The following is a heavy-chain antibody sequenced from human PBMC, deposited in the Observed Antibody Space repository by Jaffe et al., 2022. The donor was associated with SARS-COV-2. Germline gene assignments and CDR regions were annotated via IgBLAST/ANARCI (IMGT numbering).Heavy chain of an antibody. CDR1: GFSFSDHH. D-gene: IGHD2-21*01. Sequence: EVQLVESGGGLVQPGGSLRLSCTASGFSFSDHHIDWVRQAPGAGLEWVGRVAKKVDSHTTEYAASVKGRFTISRDDSKNSVYVHIDSLKTEDTAVYYCADVGGAFGLHIWGQGTMVTVSS. J-gene: IGHJ3*02. CDR2: VAKKVDSHTT. CDR3: ADVGGAFGLHI. V-gene: IGHV3-72*01.